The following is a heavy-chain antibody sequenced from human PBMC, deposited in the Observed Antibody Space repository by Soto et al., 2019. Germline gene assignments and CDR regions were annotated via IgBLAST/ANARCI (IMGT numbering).Heavy chain of an antibody. CDR2: IYSGGST. CDR3: AREGTSGPHYYYGMDV. Sequence: EVQLVESGGGLIQPGGSLRLSCAASGFTVSSNYMSWVRQAPGEGLEWVSVIYSGGSTYYADSVKGRFTISRDNSKNTLYLQMNSLRAEDTAVYYCAREGTSGPHYYYGMDVWGQGTTVTVSS. J-gene: IGHJ6*02. CDR1: GFTVSSNY. V-gene: IGHV3-53*01. D-gene: IGHD2-15*01.